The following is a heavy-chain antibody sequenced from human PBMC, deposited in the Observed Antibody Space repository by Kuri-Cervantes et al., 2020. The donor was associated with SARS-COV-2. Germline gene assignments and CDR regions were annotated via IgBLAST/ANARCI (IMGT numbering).Heavy chain of an antibody. CDR3: TTQQWLAYFDY. D-gene: IGHD6-19*01. CDR1: GFTFSGYS. Sequence: GGSLRLSCAASGFTFSGYSMNWVRQAPGKGLEWVGRIKSKTDGGTTDYAAPVKGRFTISRDDSKNTLYLQMNSLKTEDTAVYYCTTQQWLAYFDYWGQGTLVTVSS. V-gene: IGHV3-15*01. J-gene: IGHJ4*02. CDR2: IKSKTDGGTT.